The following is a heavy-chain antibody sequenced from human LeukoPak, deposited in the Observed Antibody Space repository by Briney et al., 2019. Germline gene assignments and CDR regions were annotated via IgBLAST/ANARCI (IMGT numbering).Heavy chain of an antibody. CDR2: ISGSGGGT. CDR1: GFTFSSYA. J-gene: IGHJ4*02. V-gene: IGHV3-23*01. CDR3: AKDLGRYRNNYFDY. Sequence: GSLRLSCAASGFTFSSYAMSWVRQAPEKGLEWVSTISGSGGGTYYADSVKGRFTISRDDSKNTLYLQMNSLRAEDTAVYYCAKDLGRYRNNYFDYWGQGTLVTVSS. D-gene: IGHD1-26*01.